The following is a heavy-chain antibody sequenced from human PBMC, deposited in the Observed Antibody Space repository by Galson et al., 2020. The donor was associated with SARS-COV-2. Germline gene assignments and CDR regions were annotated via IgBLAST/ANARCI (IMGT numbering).Heavy chain of an antibody. D-gene: IGHD4-4*01. J-gene: IGHJ5*02. V-gene: IGHV3-49*03. Sequence: GESLKISCTASGFTFGDYAMSWFRQAPGKGLEWVGFIRSKAYGGTTEYAASVKGRFTISRDDSKSIAYLQMNSLKTEDTAVYYCTGGIQMTTVPDWFDPWGQGTLVTVSS. CDR2: IRSKAYGGTT. CDR1: GFTFGDYA. CDR3: TGGIQMTTVPDWFDP.